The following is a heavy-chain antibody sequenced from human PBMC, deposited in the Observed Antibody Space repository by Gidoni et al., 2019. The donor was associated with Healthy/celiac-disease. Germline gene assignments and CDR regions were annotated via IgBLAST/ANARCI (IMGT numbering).Heavy chain of an antibody. J-gene: IGHJ4*02. CDR3: AKDPDSSGYGTGFDY. Sequence: EVQRLASGGGRVQHGGALRLTRAASGFTFSSYAVSCVRQAAGKGLEWVSAISGSGGSTYYADSVKGRFTLSRDNSKNTLYLQMNRLRAEDTAVYYCAKDPDSSGYGTGFDYWGQGTLVTVSS. CDR2: ISGSGGST. D-gene: IGHD3-22*01. V-gene: IGHV3-23*01. CDR1: GFTFSSYA.